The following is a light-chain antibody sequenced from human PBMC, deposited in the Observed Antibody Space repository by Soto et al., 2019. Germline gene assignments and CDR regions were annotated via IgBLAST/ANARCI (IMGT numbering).Light chain of an antibody. CDR2: GNS. CDR1: TSNIGAGYN. J-gene: IGLJ2*01. Sequence: QSVLAQPPSVSGAPGQRVTISCSGSTSNIGAGYNVHWYQHLPGTAHKLLIYGNSNRPSGVPDRFSGSQSGTSASPVITGLQTEDEADYYCQTYDSNLNVIFGGGTKLTVL. V-gene: IGLV1-40*01. CDR3: QTYDSNLNVI.